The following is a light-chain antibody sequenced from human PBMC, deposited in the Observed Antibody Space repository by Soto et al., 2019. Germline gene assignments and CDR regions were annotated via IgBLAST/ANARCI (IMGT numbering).Light chain of an antibody. CDR1: QSLLHSNGYNS. V-gene: IGKV2-28*01. CDR3: MQALQTPRT. CDR2: LGS. Sequence: DIVMTQSPLSLPVTPGEPASISCRSSQSLLHSNGYNSLDWYLQKPGQSPQLLIYLGSNRASGVPDRFSGSGSGTDFTLKISRVEAEDFGVYYCMQALQTPRTFGQGTKLEIK. J-gene: IGKJ2*01.